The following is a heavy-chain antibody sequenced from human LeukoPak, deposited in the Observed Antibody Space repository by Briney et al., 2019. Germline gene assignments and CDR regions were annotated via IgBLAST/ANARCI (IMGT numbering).Heavy chain of an antibody. D-gene: IGHD3-22*01. J-gene: IGHJ3*02. CDR2: IYYSGST. Sequence: PSETLSLTCTVSGGSISSYYWSWLRQPPGKGLEWVGYIYYSGSTNYNPSLKSRVTISVDTSKNQFSLKLSSVTAADTTVYYCARGDYYYDSSGYLLQAFDIWGQGTMVTVSS. CDR1: GGSISSYY. V-gene: IGHV4-59*01. CDR3: ARGDYYYDSSGYLLQAFDI.